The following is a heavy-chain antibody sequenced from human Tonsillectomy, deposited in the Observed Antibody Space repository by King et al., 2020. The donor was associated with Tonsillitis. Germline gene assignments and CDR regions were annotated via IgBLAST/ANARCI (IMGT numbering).Heavy chain of an antibody. J-gene: IGHJ4*02. CDR1: GFTFSSYS. CDR3: AALLRYDY. V-gene: IGHV3-48*01. CDR2: ISSSSSTI. D-gene: IGHD3-9*01. Sequence: VQLVESGGGLVQPGGSLRLSCAASGFTFSSYSMNWVRQAPGKGLEWVSYISSSSSTIYYADSVKGRFTISRDNDKNSLYLQMNSLRAEDTAVYYCAALLRYDYWGQGTLVTVSS.